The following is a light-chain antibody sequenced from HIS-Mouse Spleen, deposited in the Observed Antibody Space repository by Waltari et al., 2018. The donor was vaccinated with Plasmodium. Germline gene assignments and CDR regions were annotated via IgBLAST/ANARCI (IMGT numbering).Light chain of an antibody. V-gene: IGLV3-1*01. Sequence: SYELTQPPSVSVSPGQTASITCSGDKLGDKYACWYQQKPGQSPVLVIYQGSKRPSGIPEGFSGSTSGNTATLTISGTQAMDEADYDCQAWDSSTVVFGGGTKLTVL. CDR3: QAWDSSTVV. CDR1: KLGDKY. CDR2: QGS. J-gene: IGLJ2*01.